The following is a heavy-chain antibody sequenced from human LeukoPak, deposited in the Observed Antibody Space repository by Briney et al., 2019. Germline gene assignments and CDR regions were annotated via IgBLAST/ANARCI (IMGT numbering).Heavy chain of an antibody. J-gene: IGHJ6*04. CDR2: SSFDESNK. D-gene: IGHD2-15*01. CDR1: GFDFSRYA. Sequence: GGSLRLSCAASGFDFSRYAMYWVRQAPGKGLEWVAISSFDESNKYYRDSVKGRFTISRDNSKNTLYLQMNSLRADDSAVYYCAKDGGVWGKGTTVTVSA. CDR3: AKDGGV. V-gene: IGHV3-30-3*01.